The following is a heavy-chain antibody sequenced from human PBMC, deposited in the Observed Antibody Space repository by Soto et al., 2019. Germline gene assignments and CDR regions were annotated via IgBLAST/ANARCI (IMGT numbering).Heavy chain of an antibody. D-gene: IGHD6-13*01. Sequence: QVQLVESGGGVVQPGRSLRLSCAASGFTFSSYGMHWVRQTPGKGLEWVAVIWYDGSNKYYADSVKGRFTISRDNSKNTLYLPMNSLRAEDTAGYDCARRSWDSKSTNGFDPWGQGTLVTVSS. CDR1: GFTFSSYG. V-gene: IGHV3-33*01. J-gene: IGHJ5*02. CDR2: IWYDGSNK. CDR3: ARRSWDSKSTNGFDP.